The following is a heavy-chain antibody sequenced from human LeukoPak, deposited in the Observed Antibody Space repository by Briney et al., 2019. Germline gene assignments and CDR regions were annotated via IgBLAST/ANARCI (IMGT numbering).Heavy chain of an antibody. CDR2: INPNSGGT. Sequence: ASVSVSCTASGYTFTGYYMHWVRQAPGQGLEWMGRINPNSGGTNYAQKVQGRVTMTRDTSNSTAYMELSRLRSNDTAVYYCARRLQLERRLGNAFDIWGQGTMVTVSS. CDR1: GYTFTGYY. V-gene: IGHV1-2*06. D-gene: IGHD1-1*01. J-gene: IGHJ3*02. CDR3: ARRLQLERRLGNAFDI.